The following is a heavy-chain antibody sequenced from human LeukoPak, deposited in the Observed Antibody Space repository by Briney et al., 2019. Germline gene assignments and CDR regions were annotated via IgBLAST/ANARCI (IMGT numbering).Heavy chain of an antibody. J-gene: IGHJ3*01. Sequence: GGSLRLSCAASGFTFSNGWMSWARQAPGKGLEWVGRIKGKTDGGTTDYAAPMKGRFTISRDDSKNTLYLQMNSLKTEDTAVYYCTSHIVATTFDLWGQGTMVTVPS. CDR3: TSHIVATTFDL. CDR2: IKGKTDGGTT. D-gene: IGHD5-12*01. V-gene: IGHV3-15*01. CDR1: GFTFSNGW.